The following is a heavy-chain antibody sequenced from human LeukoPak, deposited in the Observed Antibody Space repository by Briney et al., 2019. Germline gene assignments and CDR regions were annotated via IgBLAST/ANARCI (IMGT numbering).Heavy chain of an antibody. V-gene: IGHV4-38-2*02. D-gene: IGHD4-17*01. J-gene: IGHJ4*02. CDR1: GYSISSGYY. CDR2: IYHSGST. CDR3: ARGGDYGASDY. Sequence: SETLSLTCTVSGYSISSGYYWGWIRQPPGKGLEWIGSIYHSGSTYYNPSLKSRVTISVDTSKNQFSLKLSSVTAADTAVYYCARGGDYGASDYWGQGTLVTVSS.